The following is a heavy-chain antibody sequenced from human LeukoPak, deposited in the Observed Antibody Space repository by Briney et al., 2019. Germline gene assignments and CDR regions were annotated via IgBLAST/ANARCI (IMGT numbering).Heavy chain of an antibody. V-gene: IGHV3-23*01. CDR3: AKDGQQLVRVVLDY. CDR2: ISGSGGST. Sequence: PGGSLRLSCAASGFTFSSYAMNWVRQAPGKGLEWVSAISGSGGSTYYADSVKGRFTISRDNSKNTLYLQMNSLRAEDTAVYYCAKDGQQLVRVVLDYWGQGTLVTVSS. CDR1: GFTFSSYA. J-gene: IGHJ4*02. D-gene: IGHD6-13*01.